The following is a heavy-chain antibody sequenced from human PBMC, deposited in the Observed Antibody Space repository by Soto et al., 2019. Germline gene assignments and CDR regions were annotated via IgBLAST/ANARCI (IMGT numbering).Heavy chain of an antibody. CDR1: GFSISNYW. CDR2: IKQDASEK. CDR3: ARSLSAIPGES. Sequence: EVQLVESGGGLVQSGGSLRLSCAATGFSISNYWMSWVRQGPGKGPEWVANIKQDASEKYYVDSVKGRFTISRDNAENSRYLQMTSLRAEDTAVYHCARSLSAIPGESWGQGPLVTVSS. V-gene: IGHV3-7*05. D-gene: IGHD2-21*01. J-gene: IGHJ5*02.